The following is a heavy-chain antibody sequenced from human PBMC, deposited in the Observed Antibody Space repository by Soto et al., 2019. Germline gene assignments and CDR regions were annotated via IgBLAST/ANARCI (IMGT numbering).Heavy chain of an antibody. CDR3: AKENRAIFGVVTHFDY. D-gene: IGHD3-3*01. V-gene: IGHV3-30*18. CDR1: GFTFSIYG. CDR2: ISYDGSNK. J-gene: IGHJ4*02. Sequence: TGGSLRLSCAASGFTFSIYGMHWFRQAPGKGLEWVAVISYDGSNKYYADSVKGRFTISRDNSKNTLYLQMNSLRAEDTAVYYCAKENRAIFGVVTHFDYWGQGTLVTVSS.